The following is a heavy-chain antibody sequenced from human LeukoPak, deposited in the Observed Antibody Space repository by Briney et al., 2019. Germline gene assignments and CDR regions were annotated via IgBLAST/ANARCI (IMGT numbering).Heavy chain of an antibody. CDR3: ARAGFLTGYYGAFDI. Sequence: GGSLRLSCAASGFTFSSYGMHWVRQAPGKGPEWVALIWYDGSDKYYADSVKVRFTISRDNSKNTLYLQMNSLRAEDTAVYYCARAGFLTGYYGAFDIWGQGTMVTVSS. CDR1: GFTFSSYG. V-gene: IGHV3-33*01. J-gene: IGHJ3*02. D-gene: IGHD3-9*01. CDR2: IWYDGSDK.